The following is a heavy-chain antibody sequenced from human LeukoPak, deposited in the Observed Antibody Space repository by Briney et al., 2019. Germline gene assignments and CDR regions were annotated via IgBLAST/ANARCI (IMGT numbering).Heavy chain of an antibody. V-gene: IGHV3-33*01. CDR3: ARLGYCSGSSCYGGHGMDV. Sequence: GGSLRLSCAASGFSFSSYGMHWVRQAPGKGLEWVAVIWYDGSNKYHADSVKGRFTISRDNSKNTLYLQMNSLRAEDTAVYYCARLGYCSGSSCYGGHGMDVWGQGTTVSVSS. CDR2: IWYDGSNK. CDR1: GFSFSSYG. D-gene: IGHD2-15*01. J-gene: IGHJ6*02.